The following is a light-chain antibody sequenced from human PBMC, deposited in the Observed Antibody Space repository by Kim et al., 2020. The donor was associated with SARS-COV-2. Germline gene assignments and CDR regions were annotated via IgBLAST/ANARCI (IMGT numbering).Light chain of an antibody. Sequence: DIQMTQSPSAMSASEGDRVTITCRASQGINSFLAWFQQKPGKVPKRLIFAASSLQSGVPSRFSGSGSGTEFTLTITNLQPEDFATYYCQQHESYPYTFGQGTKVDIK. CDR2: AAS. V-gene: IGKV1-17*03. CDR1: QGINSF. CDR3: QQHESYPYT. J-gene: IGKJ2*01.